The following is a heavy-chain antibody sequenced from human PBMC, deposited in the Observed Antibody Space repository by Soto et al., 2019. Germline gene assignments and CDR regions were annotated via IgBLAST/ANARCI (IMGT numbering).Heavy chain of an antibody. CDR3: ARRARPDFYYMDV. CDR2: ISGSGGGT. D-gene: IGHD6-6*01. V-gene: IGHV3-23*01. Sequence: GGSLRLSCAASGFTFRSYAMSWVRQAPGKGLEYVSGISGSGGGTYYADSVQGRFTISRDNSKNTVYLQMGSLRPDDTAVYYCARRARPDFYYMDVWGKGTTVTVSS. J-gene: IGHJ6*03. CDR1: GFTFRSYA.